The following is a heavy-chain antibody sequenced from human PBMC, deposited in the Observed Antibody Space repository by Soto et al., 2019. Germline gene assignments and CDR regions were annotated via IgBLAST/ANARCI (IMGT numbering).Heavy chain of an antibody. J-gene: IGHJ4*02. CDR1: GGSISSSSYY. CDR2: IYYSGST. CDR3: ARQAAAGELLPLYFDY. V-gene: IGHV4-39*01. Sequence: SETLSLTCTVSGGSISSSSYYWGWIRQPPGKGLEWIGSIYYSGSTYYNPSLKSRVTISVDTSKNQFSLKRSSVTAADTAVYYCARQAAAGELLPLYFDYWGQGTLVTVSS. D-gene: IGHD6-13*01.